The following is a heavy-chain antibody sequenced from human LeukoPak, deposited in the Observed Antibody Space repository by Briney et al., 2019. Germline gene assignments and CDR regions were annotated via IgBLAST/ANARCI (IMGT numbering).Heavy chain of an antibody. V-gene: IGHV4-34*01. CDR2: INHSGST. J-gene: IGHJ4*02. D-gene: IGHD2-15*01. Sequence: SETLSLTCAVYGGSFSGYYWSWIRQPPGKGLEWIGEINHSGSTNYNPSLQSRVTIFEDTSKNQFSLKLTSVTAADTAVYYCARHLGGSYYSPFDYWGRGTLVTVSS. CDR1: GGSFSGYY. CDR3: ARHLGGSYYSPFDY.